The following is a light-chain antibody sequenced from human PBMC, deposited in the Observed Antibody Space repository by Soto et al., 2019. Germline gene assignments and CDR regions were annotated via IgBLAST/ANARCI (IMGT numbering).Light chain of an antibody. CDR3: QQYNSWPPYT. CDR1: QSISSD. Sequence: EIVMTQSPATLSVSPGERATLSCRASQSISSDLAWYQQKPGQAPRLFINGASTRATGIPARFSGSGSGTEFTLTISSLQSEDFAVYYCQQYNSWPPYTFGQGTKLEIK. V-gene: IGKV3-15*01. J-gene: IGKJ2*01. CDR2: GAS.